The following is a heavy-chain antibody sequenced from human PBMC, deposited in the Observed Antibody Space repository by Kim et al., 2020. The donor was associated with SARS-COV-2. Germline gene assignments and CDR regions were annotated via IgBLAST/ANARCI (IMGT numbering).Heavy chain of an antibody. CDR1: GGTFSSYA. CDR3: ARDPDYYDSTPGFDY. CDR2: IIPIFGTA. D-gene: IGHD3-22*01. V-gene: IGHV1-69*13. Sequence: SVKVSCKASGGTFSSYAISWVRQAPGQGLEWMGGIIPIFGTANYAQKFQGRVTITADESTSTAYMELSSLRSEDTAVYYCARDPDYYDSTPGFDYWGQGTLVTVSS. J-gene: IGHJ4*02.